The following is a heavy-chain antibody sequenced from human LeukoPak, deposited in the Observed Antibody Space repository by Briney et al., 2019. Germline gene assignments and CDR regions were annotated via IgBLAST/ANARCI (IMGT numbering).Heavy chain of an antibody. CDR1: GFTFSSYE. V-gene: IGHV3-48*03. D-gene: IGHD2-15*01. Sequence: PGGSLRLSCAASGFTFSSYEMNWVRQAPGKGLEWVSYISSSGSTIYYADSVRGRFTISRDNAKNSQYLQMNSLRAEDTAVYYCARTLVVVTATSSYWGQGTLVTVSS. CDR2: ISSSGSTI. CDR3: ARTLVVVTATSSY. J-gene: IGHJ4*02.